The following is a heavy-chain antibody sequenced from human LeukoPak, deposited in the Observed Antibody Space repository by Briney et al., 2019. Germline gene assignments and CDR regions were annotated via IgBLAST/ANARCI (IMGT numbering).Heavy chain of an antibody. CDR3: AREGDYSPFDC. V-gene: IGHV3-74*01. CDR2: INSDGSRT. CDR1: GFTFTGYC. J-gene: IGHJ4*02. D-gene: IGHD2-21*01. Sequence: GGSLRLSCATSGFTFTGYCMRWVRPAPGNGLGWVSRINSDGSRTTYGDSVKGRFTISRDNAKNTLYLQMNSLRVEDTAVYYCAREGDYSPFDCWGQGTLVTVSS.